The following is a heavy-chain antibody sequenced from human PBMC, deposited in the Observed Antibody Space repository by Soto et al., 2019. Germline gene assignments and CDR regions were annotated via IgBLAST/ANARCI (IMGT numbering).Heavy chain of an antibody. J-gene: IGHJ6*03. Sequence: ASVKVSCKASGYTFTSYAMHWVRQAPGQRLEWMGWINAGNGNTKYSQKFQGRVTITRDTSASTAYMELSSLRSEDTAVYYCATSFGELLEIPYYYYYMDVWGKGTTVTVSS. D-gene: IGHD3-10*01. CDR3: ATSFGELLEIPYYYYYMDV. CDR1: GYTFTSYA. CDR2: INAGNGNT. V-gene: IGHV1-3*01.